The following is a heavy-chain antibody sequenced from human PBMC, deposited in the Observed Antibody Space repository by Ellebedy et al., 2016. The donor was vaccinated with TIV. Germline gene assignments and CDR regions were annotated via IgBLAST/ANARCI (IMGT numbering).Heavy chain of an antibody. CDR1: EFIFSNHG. D-gene: IGHD6-19*01. CDR2: ISSGSDTT. V-gene: IGHV3-48*02. CDR3: VRSGRNSRYSSGWNDLDY. Sequence: PGGSLRLSCAASEFIFSNHGMNWVRQAPGKGLEWVSHISSGSDTTYYADSVKGRFVISRDNAKHSVYLQMNSLRYEETAVYYCVRSGRNSRYSSGWNDLDYWGQGALVTVSP. J-gene: IGHJ4*02.